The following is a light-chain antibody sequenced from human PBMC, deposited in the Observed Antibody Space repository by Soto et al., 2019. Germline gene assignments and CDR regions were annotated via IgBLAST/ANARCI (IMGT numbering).Light chain of an antibody. CDR3: QQYNNWPLT. CDR1: QSVGTY. CDR2: DAS. V-gene: IGKV3-15*01. Sequence: EIVLTQSPAILSLSPGERATLSCRASQSVGTYLDWYQQKLGQAPRLLIYDASNRATGIPARFSGSGSGTEFTLTISSLQSEDFAVYYCQQYNNWPLTFGGGTKVEIK. J-gene: IGKJ4*01.